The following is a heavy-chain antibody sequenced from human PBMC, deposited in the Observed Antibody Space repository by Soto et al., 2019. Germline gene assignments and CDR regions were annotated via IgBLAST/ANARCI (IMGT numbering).Heavy chain of an antibody. CDR1: VYILTDYL. CDR3: ARDARGTRSIDEMYI. V-gene: IGHV1-2*02. D-gene: IGHD3-10*01. CDR2: INPNSGDT. J-gene: IGHJ6*02. Sequence: VKVSRKASVYILTDYLIHGVGQSASRCGDWMGWINPNSGDTEYPQNFQGRVTMTRDTSFNLVYMEMSGLMSDDTAVYYCARDARGTRSIDEMYIWGQGTPVTGLL.